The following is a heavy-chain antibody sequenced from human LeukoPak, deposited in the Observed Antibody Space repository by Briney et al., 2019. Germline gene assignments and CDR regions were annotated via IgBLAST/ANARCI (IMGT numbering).Heavy chain of an antibody. J-gene: IGHJ5*02. D-gene: IGHD1-1*01. CDR1: AGSITSYY. CDR2: IYYSGST. V-gene: IGHV4-59*12. CDR3: SRGGRYNYNSVAYFDP. Sequence: PSETLSLTRPFTAGSITSYYWSWFRQPPGKGLEWIGSIYYSGSTSYNPSPKSRVTMSVDTSKNQFSLKLSSVTAADTAVYYCSRGGRYNYNSVAYFDPWGQGTLVTVSS.